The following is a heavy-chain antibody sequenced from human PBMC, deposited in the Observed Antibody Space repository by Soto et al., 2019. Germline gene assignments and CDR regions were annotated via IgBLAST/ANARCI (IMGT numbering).Heavy chain of an antibody. D-gene: IGHD3-10*01. V-gene: IGHV4-34*01. CDR3: ARGSMVRGVNINYYYYYGMDV. CDR2: INHSGST. Sequence: SETLSLTCAVYGGSFSGYYWSWIRQPPGKGLEWIGEINHSGSTNYNPSLKSRVTISVDTSKNQFSLKLSSVTAADTAVYYCARGSMVRGVNINYYYYYGMDVWGQGTTVTVSS. J-gene: IGHJ6*02. CDR1: GGSFSGYY.